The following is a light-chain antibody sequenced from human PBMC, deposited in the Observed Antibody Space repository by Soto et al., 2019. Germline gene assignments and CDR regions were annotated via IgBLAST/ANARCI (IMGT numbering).Light chain of an antibody. CDR3: QQSYSTPRT. CDR1: HSLIKW. J-gene: IGKJ1*01. V-gene: IGKV1-39*01. Sequence: DIQMTQSPSPLSASVGERVTITCRASHSLIKWLAWYQQKPGKAPKLLIYAASSLQSGVPSRFSGSGSGTDFTLTISSLQPEDFATYYCQQSYSTPRTFGQGTKVDIK. CDR2: AAS.